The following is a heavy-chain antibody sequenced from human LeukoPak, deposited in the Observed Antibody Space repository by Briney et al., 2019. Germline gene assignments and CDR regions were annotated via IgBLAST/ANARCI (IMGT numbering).Heavy chain of an antibody. Sequence: QPSETLSLTCTVSGGSISSSSYYWGWIRQPPGKGLEWVANIKQDGSEKYYVDSVKGRFTISRDNAKNSLYLQMNSLRAEDTAVYYCARKSLGSYWGDYYYYYMDVWGKGTTVTVSS. CDR1: GGSISSSSYY. CDR3: ARKSLGSYWGDYYYYYMDV. D-gene: IGHD1-26*01. V-gene: IGHV3-7*01. J-gene: IGHJ6*03. CDR2: IKQDGSEK.